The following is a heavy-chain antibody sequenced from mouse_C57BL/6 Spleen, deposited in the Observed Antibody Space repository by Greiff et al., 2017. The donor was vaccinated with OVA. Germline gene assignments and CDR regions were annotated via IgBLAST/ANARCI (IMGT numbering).Heavy chain of an antibody. CDR3: GGSNDWYFDV. J-gene: IGHJ1*03. V-gene: IGHV1-4*01. CDR1: GYTFTSYT. D-gene: IGHD1-1*01. Sequence: QVHVKQSGAELARPGASVKMSCKASGYTFTSYTMHWVKQRPGQGLEWIGYINPSSGYTKYNQKFKDKATLTADKSSSTAYMQLSSLTSEDSAVYYCGGSNDWYFDVWGTGTTVTVSS. CDR2: INPSSGYT.